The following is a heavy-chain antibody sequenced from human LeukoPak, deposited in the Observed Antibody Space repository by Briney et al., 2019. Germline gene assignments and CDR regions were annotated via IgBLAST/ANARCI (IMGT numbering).Heavy chain of an antibody. D-gene: IGHD1-26*01. Sequence: SETLSLTCAVYGGSFSGYYWSWIRQPPGKGLEWIGEINHSGSTNYNPSLKSRVTISVDTSKNQFSLKLSSVTAADTAVYYCARRSGGSYGHFDYWGQGTLVTVSS. CDR3: ARRSGGSYGHFDY. V-gene: IGHV4-34*01. CDR1: GGSFSGYY. J-gene: IGHJ4*02. CDR2: INHSGST.